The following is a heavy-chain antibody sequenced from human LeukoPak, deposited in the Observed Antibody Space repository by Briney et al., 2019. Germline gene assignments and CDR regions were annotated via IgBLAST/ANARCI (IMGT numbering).Heavy chain of an antibody. J-gene: IGHJ4*02. V-gene: IGHV1-69*04. Sequence: SVKVSCKASGGTFSSYALSWVRQAPAQGLEWMGRIIPILGIANYAQKFQGRVTITADKSTSTAYMELSSLRSEDTAVYYCAREGDYYDSSGAFDYWGQGTLVTVSS. CDR1: GGTFSSYA. CDR2: IIPILGIA. CDR3: AREGDYYDSSGAFDY. D-gene: IGHD3-22*01.